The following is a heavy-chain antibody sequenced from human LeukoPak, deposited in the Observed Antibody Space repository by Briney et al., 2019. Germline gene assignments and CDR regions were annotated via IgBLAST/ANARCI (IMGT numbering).Heavy chain of an antibody. CDR1: GFTFSSSW. Sequence: GGSLRLSCVASGFTFSSSWMSWVRQAPGRGLEWVANIKQDESQKYYVDSVKGRFTVSRDNAKNSPYLQMNSLRAEDTAVYYCARCRFSGTSCDFDSWGQGTLVIVSS. CDR2: IKQDESQK. V-gene: IGHV3-7*03. J-gene: IGHJ4*02. CDR3: ARCRFSGTSCDFDS. D-gene: IGHD2-2*01.